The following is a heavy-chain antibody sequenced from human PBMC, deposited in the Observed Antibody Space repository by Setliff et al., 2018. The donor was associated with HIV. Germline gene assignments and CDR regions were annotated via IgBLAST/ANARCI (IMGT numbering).Heavy chain of an antibody. CDR1: GGSVRRSSYY. CDR2: VYYSGIT. Sequence: SETLSLTCTVSGGSVRRSSYYWGWVRQPPGKGLEWIGNVYYSGITSYNPSLKSRVTISVDMSMNQFSLKLTSVTATDTAVYYCARHIRYYGFPLDVWGKGTTVTVSS. CDR3: ARHIRYYGFPLDV. J-gene: IGHJ6*04. V-gene: IGHV4-39*01. D-gene: IGHD3-10*01.